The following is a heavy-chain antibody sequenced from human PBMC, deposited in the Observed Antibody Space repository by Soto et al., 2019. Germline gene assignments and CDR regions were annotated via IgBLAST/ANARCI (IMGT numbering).Heavy chain of an antibody. D-gene: IGHD3-3*02. Sequence: PSETLSLTCTVSGGSISSYYWSWIRQPPGKGLEWIGYIYYSGSTNYNPSLKSRVTISVDTSKNQFSLKLSSVTAADTAVYYCARHRIFGVVRGMDVWGQGPTGT. J-gene: IGHJ6*02. V-gene: IGHV4-59*01. CDR1: GGSISSYY. CDR2: IYYSGST. CDR3: ARHRIFGVVRGMDV.